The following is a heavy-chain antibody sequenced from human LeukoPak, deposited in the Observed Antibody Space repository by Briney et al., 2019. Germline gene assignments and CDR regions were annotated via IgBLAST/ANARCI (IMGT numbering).Heavy chain of an antibody. CDR1: GFTFSSYA. Sequence: PGGSLRLSCAASGFTFSSYAMHWVRQAPGKGLEWVAVISYDGSNKYYADFVKGRFTISRDNSKNTLYLQMNSLRAEDTAVYYCARGEGDLYYYYYMDVWGKGTTVTVSS. V-gene: IGHV3-30-3*01. D-gene: IGHD3-16*01. CDR3: ARGEGDLYYYYYMDV. J-gene: IGHJ6*03. CDR2: ISYDGSNK.